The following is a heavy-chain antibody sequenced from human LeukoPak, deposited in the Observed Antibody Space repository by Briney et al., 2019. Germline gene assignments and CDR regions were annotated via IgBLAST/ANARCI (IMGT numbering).Heavy chain of an antibody. CDR3: AKDFYYGSGSVDY. CDR1: GFTFDDYA. CDR2: ISEDGGKT. J-gene: IGHJ4*02. V-gene: IGHV3-43*02. Sequence: GGSLRLSCAASGFTFDDYAMHWVRQAPGKGLEWVSLISEDGGKTHYADSVKGRFTISRDNTKNSLYLQRNSLRTEDTALYYCAKDFYYGSGSVDYWGQGTLVTVSS. D-gene: IGHD3-10*01.